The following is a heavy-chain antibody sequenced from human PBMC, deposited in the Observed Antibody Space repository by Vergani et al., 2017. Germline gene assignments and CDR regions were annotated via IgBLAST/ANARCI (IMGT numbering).Heavy chain of an antibody. V-gene: IGHV1-18*01. CDR3: ARKVAVAHPKYYFDY. CDR2: ISAYNGNT. CDR1: GYTFTSYA. Sequence: QVQLVQSGAEVKKPGASVKVSCKASGYTFTSYAISWVRQAPGQGLEWMGWISAYNGNTNYAQKRQGSVTMTTDTSTSTAYMVLRSRRSDDTAVYYCARKVAVAHPKYYFDYWGQGTLVTVSS. J-gene: IGHJ4*02. D-gene: IGHD6-19*01.